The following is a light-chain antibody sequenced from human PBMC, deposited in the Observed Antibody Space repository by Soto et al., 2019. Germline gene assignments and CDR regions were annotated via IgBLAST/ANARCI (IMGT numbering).Light chain of an antibody. CDR3: LQHNSYPWT. Sequence: DIQMTQSPSSLSASVGDRVTITCRASQGIRKDLGWYQQKPGKAPKGLIFAASSLQSGVPSRFSGSGSGTEFTLKISSLQPEDSATYYCLQHNSYPWTFGQGTKVEIK. CDR1: QGIRKD. V-gene: IGKV1-17*01. CDR2: AAS. J-gene: IGKJ1*01.